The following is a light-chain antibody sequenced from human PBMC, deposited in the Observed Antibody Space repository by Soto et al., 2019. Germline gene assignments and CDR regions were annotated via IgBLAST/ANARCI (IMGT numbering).Light chain of an antibody. J-gene: IGKJ5*01. CDR2: GVS. V-gene: IGKV3-20*01. CDR1: QSVSSTY. Sequence: EVVLTQSPGTLSLSPGERATLSCRASQSVSSTYLAWYQHRPGHPPRLLIYGVSSRAAGLPDRFSGSGSGTDFTLTISSLQPEDIAVYYCQKFSRAPITFGQGTRLEIK. CDR3: QKFSRAPIT.